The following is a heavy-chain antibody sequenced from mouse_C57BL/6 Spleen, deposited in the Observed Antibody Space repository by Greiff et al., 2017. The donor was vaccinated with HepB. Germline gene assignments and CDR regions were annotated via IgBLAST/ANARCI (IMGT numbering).Heavy chain of an antibody. Sequence: EVQLVESGGDLVKPGGSLKLSCAASGFTFSSYGMSWVRQTPDKRLEWVATISSGGSYPYYPDSVKGRFTISRDNAKNTLYLQMSSLKSEDTAMYYCARHEDYGSSYYAMDYWGQGTSVTVSS. CDR1: GFTFSSYG. D-gene: IGHD1-1*01. CDR3: ARHEDYGSSYYAMDY. J-gene: IGHJ4*01. CDR2: ISSGGSYP. V-gene: IGHV5-6*01.